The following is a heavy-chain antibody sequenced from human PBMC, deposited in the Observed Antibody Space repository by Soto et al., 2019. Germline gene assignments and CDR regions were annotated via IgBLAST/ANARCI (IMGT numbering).Heavy chain of an antibody. V-gene: IGHV3-74*01. CDR2: INSDGSIT. J-gene: IGHJ6*03. D-gene: IGHD3-10*01. Sequence: EVQLVESGGGLVQPGGSLRLSCAASGFTFSTYWMHWVRQDSGKGLVWVSRINSDGSITRYADPVRGRFTNSRDNAKNTLYLQMDPLRVEDTAVYYCARDYGTYYYGSGRYGDVWGKGTTVTVS. CDR1: GFTFSTYW. CDR3: ARDYGTYYYGSGRYGDV.